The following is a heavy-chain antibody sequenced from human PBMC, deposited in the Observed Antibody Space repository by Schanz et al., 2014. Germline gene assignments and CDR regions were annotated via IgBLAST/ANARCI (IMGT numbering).Heavy chain of an antibody. V-gene: IGHV3-7*01. J-gene: IGHJ5*02. CDR3: ARPALWFGDNCFDP. Sequence: EVQLLESGGGLVQPGGSLRLSCAASGFTFSDAWMSWVRQAPGKGLEWVANIKHDGSVKDYVDSVEGRFTISRDNAKNTLYLQMNSLRAEDTAVYYCARPALWFGDNCFDPWGQGTLVTVSS. D-gene: IGHD3-10*01. CDR1: GFTFSDAW. CDR2: IKHDGSVK.